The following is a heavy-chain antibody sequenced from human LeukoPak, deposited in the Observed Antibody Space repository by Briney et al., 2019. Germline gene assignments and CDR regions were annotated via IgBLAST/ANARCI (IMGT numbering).Heavy chain of an antibody. D-gene: IGHD6-13*01. CDR3: ARDGGGSWYFDY. CDR2: IIPIFGTA. V-gene: IGHV1-69*13. J-gene: IGHJ4*02. CDR1: GGTFISYA. Sequence: SVKVSCKASGGTFISYAISWVRQAPEQGLEWMGGIIPIFGTANYAQKFQGRVTITADESTSTAYMELSSLRSEDTAVYYCARDGGGSWYFDYWGQGTLVTVSS.